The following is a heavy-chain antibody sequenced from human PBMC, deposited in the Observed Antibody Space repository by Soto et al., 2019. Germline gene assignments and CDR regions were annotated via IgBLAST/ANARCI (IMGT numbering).Heavy chain of an antibody. J-gene: IGHJ4*02. CDR1: GSTFSGFW. V-gene: IGHV3-7*04. Sequence: PGGSLRLSCGVSGSTFSGFWMSWVRQAPGKGLEWVANIKQDGSDKNYVDSMRGRFTISRDNAKNSLYLQMNNLRVEDTAVYYCVGGGGSLDFWGQGTVVTVSS. D-gene: IGHD3-16*01. CDR3: VGGGGSLDF. CDR2: IKQDGSDK.